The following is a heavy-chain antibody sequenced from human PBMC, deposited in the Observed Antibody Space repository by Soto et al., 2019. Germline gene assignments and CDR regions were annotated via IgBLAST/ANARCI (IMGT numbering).Heavy chain of an antibody. Sequence: GGSLRLSCAASGFTFSSYSMNWVRQAPGKGLEWVSYISSSSSTIYYADSVKGRFTISRDNAKNSRYLQMNSLRDEDTAVYYCASLFESSWSNAAYDAFDIWGQGTMVTVSS. CDR1: GFTFSSYS. CDR2: ISSSSSTI. CDR3: ASLFESSWSNAAYDAFDI. V-gene: IGHV3-48*02. J-gene: IGHJ3*02. D-gene: IGHD6-13*01.